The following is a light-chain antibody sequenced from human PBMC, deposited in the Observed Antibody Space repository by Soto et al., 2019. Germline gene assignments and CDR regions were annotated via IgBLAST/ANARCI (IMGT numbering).Light chain of an antibody. CDR2: DAS. J-gene: IGKJ1*01. CDR1: QSVSSSQ. Sequence: EIVLTQSPGTVSLTPGERATLSCRASQSVSSSQLAWYQHKPGQAPRLLIYDASRTATGIPDRFSGSGSGTDFTLTISRLEPEDFLVYFCQQYVRSPSWTFGQGTKVEIK. CDR3: QQYVRSPSWT. V-gene: IGKV3-20*01.